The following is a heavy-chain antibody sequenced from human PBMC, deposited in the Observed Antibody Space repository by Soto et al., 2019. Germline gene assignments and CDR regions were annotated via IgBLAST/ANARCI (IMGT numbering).Heavy chain of an antibody. Sequence: SETLSLTCTVSGDSIRDGGYYWAWIRQRPGKGLEWMGYIYFTGKTNYNPSLVNRLTMSVDMSRRQLYLRLTSVTAADTAVYFCAKDPSPQPIPAVTPGWFDPWGQGISVTVSS. CDR2: IYFTGKT. CDR3: AKDPSPQPIPAVTPGWFDP. J-gene: IGHJ5*02. D-gene: IGHD4-4*01. CDR1: GDSIRDGGYY. V-gene: IGHV4-31*03.